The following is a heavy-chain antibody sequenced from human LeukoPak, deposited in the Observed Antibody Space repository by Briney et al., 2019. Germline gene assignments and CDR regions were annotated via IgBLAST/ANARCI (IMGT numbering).Heavy chain of an antibody. D-gene: IGHD3-10*01. CDR2: INEDGREK. J-gene: IGHJ5*02. Sequence: GGSLRLSCAVSGFSVSSNYMSWVRQAPGKGLEWVANINEDGREKYYVDSVKGRIFISRDNARHSLYLQMNSPRAEDTAVYYCVRGGFSLDRWGQGTLVTVSS. CDR3: VRGGFSLDR. V-gene: IGHV3-7*01. CDR1: GFSVSSNY.